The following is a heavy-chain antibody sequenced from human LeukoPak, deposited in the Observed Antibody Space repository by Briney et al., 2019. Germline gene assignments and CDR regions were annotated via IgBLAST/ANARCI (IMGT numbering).Heavy chain of an antibody. CDR1: GFVFSDYW. J-gene: IGHJ4*02. D-gene: IGHD3-3*01. CDR2: IKQDGGEK. V-gene: IGHV3-7*01. Sequence: PGGSLRLSCGVSGFVFSDYWMNWVRQAPGKGLEWVANIKQDGGEKSYVDSVKGRFTISRDNAKNSLYLQMSSLRAEDRAVYYCASIPDFWSGYYLDYWGQGTLVTVSS. CDR3: ASIPDFWSGYYLDY.